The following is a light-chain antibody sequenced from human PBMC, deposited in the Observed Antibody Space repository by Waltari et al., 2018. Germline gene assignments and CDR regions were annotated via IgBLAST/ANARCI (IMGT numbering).Light chain of an antibody. CDR1: QSVGRS. Sequence: EILLTQSQGTLSLSPGEGATLSCRASQSVGRSLAWYQQKPGQPPRLLIFGTSNRATGIPDRFSGGGSGTDFSLTITRLEPEDVAVYYCQHYVSLPVTFGQGTKVEIK. J-gene: IGKJ1*01. V-gene: IGKV3-20*01. CDR3: QHYVSLPVT. CDR2: GTS.